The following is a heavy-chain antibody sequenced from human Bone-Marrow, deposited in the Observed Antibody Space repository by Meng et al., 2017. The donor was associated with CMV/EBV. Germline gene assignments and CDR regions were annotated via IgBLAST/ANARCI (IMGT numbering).Heavy chain of an antibody. V-gene: IGHV4-39*07. CDR2: IYYSGST. J-gene: IGHJ4*02. CDR1: GGSISSSSYY. D-gene: IGHD1-14*01. CDR3: ARDSNQPPFDY. Sequence: SEPLSLTCTVSGGSISSSSYYWGWIRQPPGKGLEWIGSIYYSGSTYYNPSLKSRVTISVDTSKNQFSLKLSSVTAADTAVYYCARDSNQPPFDYWGQGTLVTVSS.